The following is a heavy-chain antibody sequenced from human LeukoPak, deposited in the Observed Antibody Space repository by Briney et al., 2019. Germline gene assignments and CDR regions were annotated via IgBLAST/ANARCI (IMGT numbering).Heavy chain of an antibody. CDR2: ISSSGSTI. V-gene: IGHV3-48*03. J-gene: IGHJ6*03. Sequence: GGSLRLSCAAPGFTFSSYEMNWVRQAPGKGLEWVSYISSSGSTIYYADSVKGRFTISRDNAKNSLYLQMNSLRAEDTAVYYCARVGHSSGWYNYYYYMDVWGKGTTVTISS. D-gene: IGHD6-19*01. CDR3: ARVGHSSGWYNYYYYMDV. CDR1: GFTFSSYE.